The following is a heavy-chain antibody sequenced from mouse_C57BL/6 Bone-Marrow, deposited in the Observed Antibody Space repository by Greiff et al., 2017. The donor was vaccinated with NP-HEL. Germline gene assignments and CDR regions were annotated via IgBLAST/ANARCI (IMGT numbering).Heavy chain of an antibody. J-gene: IGHJ1*03. CDR1: GYTFTSYW. D-gene: IGHD1-1*01. CDR3: ARLGYYGSSPYWYFDV. Sequence: VQLQQPGAELVKPGASVKLSCKASGYTFTSYWMHWVKQRPGQGLEWIGMIHPNSGSTNYNEKFKSKATLTVDKSSSTAYMQLSSLTSEDSAVYYCARLGYYGSSPYWYFDVWGTGTTVTVSS. V-gene: IGHV1-64*01. CDR2: IHPNSGST.